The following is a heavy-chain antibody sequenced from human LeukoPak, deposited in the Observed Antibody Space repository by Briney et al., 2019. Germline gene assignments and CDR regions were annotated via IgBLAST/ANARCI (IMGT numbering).Heavy chain of an antibody. D-gene: IGHD6-19*01. J-gene: IGHJ4*02. CDR3: ARAPSIAVAGGLIDY. Sequence: PGGSLRLSCTASGFSFSTYWMTWVRQAPGKGLEWVSYISSSSSTIYYADSVKGRFTISRDNAKNSLYLQMNSLRAEDTAVYYCARAPSIAVAGGLIDYWGQGTLVTVSS. CDR2: ISSSSSTI. V-gene: IGHV3-48*01. CDR1: GFSFSTYW.